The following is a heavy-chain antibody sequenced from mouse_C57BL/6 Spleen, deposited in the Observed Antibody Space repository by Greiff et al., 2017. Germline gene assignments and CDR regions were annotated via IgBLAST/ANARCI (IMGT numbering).Heavy chain of an antibody. V-gene: IGHV1-82*01. CDR2: IYPGDGDT. CDR1: GYAFSSSW. J-gene: IGHJ3*01. D-gene: IGHD4-1*01. Sequence: VQVVESGPELVKPGASVKISCKASGYAFSSSWMNWVKQRPGKGLEWIGRIYPGDGDTNYNGKFKGKATLTADKSSSTAYMQLSSLTSEDSAVYFCARLTGTSFAYWGQGTLVTVSA. CDR3: ARLTGTSFAY.